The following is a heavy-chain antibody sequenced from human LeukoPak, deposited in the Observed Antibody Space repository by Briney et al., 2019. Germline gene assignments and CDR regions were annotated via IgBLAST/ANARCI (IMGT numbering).Heavy chain of an antibody. CDR1: GFTFSSYA. CDR2: ISGSGGST. Sequence: GGSLRLSCAASGFTFSSYAMSWVRQAPGKGLEWVSAISGSGGSTYYADSVKGRFTISRDNSKNTLYLQMNSLRAEDTAVYYCAKLESDYYGSGSLDYWGQGTLVTVSS. J-gene: IGHJ4*02. D-gene: IGHD3-10*01. V-gene: IGHV3-23*01. CDR3: AKLESDYYGSGSLDY.